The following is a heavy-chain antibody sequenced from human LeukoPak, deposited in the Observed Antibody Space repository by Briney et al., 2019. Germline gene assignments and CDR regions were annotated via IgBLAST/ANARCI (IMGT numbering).Heavy chain of an antibody. J-gene: IGHJ6*03. CDR3: ARGYYYDSSGYSRPYYYYMDV. Sequence: SETLSLTCAVYGGSFSGYYWSWIRQPPGKGLEWIGEINHSGSTNYNPSLKSRVTISVDTSKNQFSLKLSSVTAADTAVYYCARGYYYDSSGYSRPYYYYMDVWGKGTTVTISS. V-gene: IGHV4-34*01. D-gene: IGHD3-22*01. CDR1: GGSFSGYY. CDR2: INHSGST.